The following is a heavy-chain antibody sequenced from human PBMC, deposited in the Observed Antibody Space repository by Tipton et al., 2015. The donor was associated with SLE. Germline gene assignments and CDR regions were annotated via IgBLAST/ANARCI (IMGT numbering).Heavy chain of an antibody. J-gene: IGHJ6*03. V-gene: IGHV1-69*04. CDR1: GGTFSSYT. CDR3: ARDTYYYGSGSPSDYYYYMDV. D-gene: IGHD3-10*01. Sequence: QSGAEVKKPGSSVKVSCKASGGTFSSYTISWARQAPGQGLEWMGRIIPILGIANYAQKFQGRVTITADKSTSTAYMELSSLRSEDTAVYYCARDTYYYGSGSPSDYYYYMDVWGKGTTVTVSS. CDR2: IIPILGIA.